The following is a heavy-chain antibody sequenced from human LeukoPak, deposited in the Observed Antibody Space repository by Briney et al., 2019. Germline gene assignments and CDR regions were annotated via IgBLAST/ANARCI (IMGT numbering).Heavy chain of an antibody. V-gene: IGHV3-23*01. J-gene: IGHJ4*02. CDR2: ISGSGGST. CDR3: ARSGNYGGNFHYFDY. CDR1: GFTFSSYA. D-gene: IGHD4-23*01. Sequence: GGSLRLSCAASGFTFSSYAMSWVRQAPGKGLEWVSAISGSGGSTYYADSVKGRFTISRDNSKNTLYLQMNSLRAEDTAVYYCARSGNYGGNFHYFDYWGQGTLVTVSS.